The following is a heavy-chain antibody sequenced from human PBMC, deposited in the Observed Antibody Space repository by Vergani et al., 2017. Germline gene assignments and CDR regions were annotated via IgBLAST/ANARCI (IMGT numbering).Heavy chain of an antibody. V-gene: IGHV1-69*12. CDR2: IIPISGTA. D-gene: IGHD1-26*01. CDR3: AKGGVGADTRYYYMDV. J-gene: IGHJ6*03. CDR1: GGTFSRYA. Sequence: QVQLVQSGAEVKKPGSSVKVSCKASGGTFSRYAISWVRQAPGQGLEWMGGIIPISGTANYAQKFQGRVTITADESTSTAYMELSSLRSEDTAVYYCAKGGVGADTRYYYMDVWGKGTTVTVSS.